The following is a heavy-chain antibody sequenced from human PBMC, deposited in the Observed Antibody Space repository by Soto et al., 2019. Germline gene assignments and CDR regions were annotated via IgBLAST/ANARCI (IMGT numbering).Heavy chain of an antibody. CDR2: ISGGGGDT. D-gene: IGHD2-2*01. Sequence: LRRSCAASGFTFRRYAMSWVLQAPRQGLEWVSEISGGGGDTYYADSVKGRFTISRDSSKNTLYLQMNSLRAEDTAVYYCAKDSLYHYYSSCTQDTILISGQGTRVTVSS. CDR3: AKDSLYHYYSSCTQDTILI. J-gene: IGHJ3*02. CDR1: GFTFRRYA. V-gene: IGHV3-23*01.